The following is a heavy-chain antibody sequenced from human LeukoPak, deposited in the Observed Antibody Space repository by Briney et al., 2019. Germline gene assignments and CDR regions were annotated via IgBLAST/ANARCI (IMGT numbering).Heavy chain of an antibody. D-gene: IGHD3-22*01. J-gene: IGHJ4*02. CDR3: ARVGDYYDSRGYFDY. Sequence: GGSLRLSCAASGFTFSSYWMHWVRQAPGKGLVWVSRINSDGSSTNYADSVKGRFTISRDNSKNTLYLQMNSLRAEDTAVYYCARVGDYYDSRGYFDYWGQGTLVTVSS. V-gene: IGHV3-74*01. CDR1: GFTFSSYW. CDR2: INSDGSST.